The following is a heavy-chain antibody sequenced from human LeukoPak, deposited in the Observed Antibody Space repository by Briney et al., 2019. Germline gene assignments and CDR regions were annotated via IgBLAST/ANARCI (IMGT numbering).Heavy chain of an antibody. V-gene: IGHV4-38-2*01. CDR2: IYQSGSA. CDR3: ARHEGDCTSTSCYRGWFDP. J-gene: IGHJ5*02. D-gene: IGHD2-2*01. CDR1: GYSISSGYY. Sequence: LETLSLTCAVSGYSISSGYYWGWIRQSPGKGLEWIGSIYQSGSAYYNPSLNNRVTISVDTSKNEFSLKLTSVTAADTTVYYCARHEGDCTSTSCYRGWFDPWGQGTLVTVPS.